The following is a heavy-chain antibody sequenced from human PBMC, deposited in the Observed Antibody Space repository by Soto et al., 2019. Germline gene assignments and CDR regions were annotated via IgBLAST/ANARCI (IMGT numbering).Heavy chain of an antibody. Sequence: SEPMSLTCTVSGGNIISYDWSWIRKPTGKGLEWIGFIYYRGNTNYNPSLKSRVTISVDTSKNQFSLKLSSVTAADTAVYYCARQPGYYDILTGYSTYYFDYWGQGTLVTVSS. J-gene: IGHJ4*02. CDR3: ARQPGYYDILTGYSTYYFDY. CDR2: IYYRGNT. D-gene: IGHD3-9*01. CDR1: GGNIISYD. V-gene: IGHV4-59*08.